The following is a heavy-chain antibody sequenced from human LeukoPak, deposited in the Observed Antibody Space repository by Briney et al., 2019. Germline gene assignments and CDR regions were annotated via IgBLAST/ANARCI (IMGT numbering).Heavy chain of an antibody. CDR3: ARVFSSSWYSRFDP. CDR2: INHSGST. V-gene: IGHV4-34*01. CDR1: GGSFSGYY. Sequence: LETLSLTCAVYGGSFSGYYWSWIRQPPGKGLEWIGEINHSGSTNYNPSLKSRVTISVDTSKNQFSLKLSSVTAADTAVYYCARVFSSSWYSRFDPWGQGTLVTVSS. J-gene: IGHJ5*02. D-gene: IGHD6-13*01.